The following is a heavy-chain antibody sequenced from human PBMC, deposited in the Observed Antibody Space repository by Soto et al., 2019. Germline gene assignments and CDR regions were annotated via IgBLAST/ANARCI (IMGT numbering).Heavy chain of an antibody. CDR1: GYTFTSYD. CDR2: MNPNSGNT. D-gene: IGHD6-13*01. CDR3: AREAAAGRDYYYYSYMDV. V-gene: IGHV1-8*01. J-gene: IGHJ6*03. Sequence: ASVKVSCKASGYTFTSYDINWVRQATGQGLEWMGWMNPNSGNTGYAQKFQGRVTMTRNTSISTAYMELSSLRSEDTAVYYCAREAAAGRDYYYYSYMDVWGKGTTVTVSS.